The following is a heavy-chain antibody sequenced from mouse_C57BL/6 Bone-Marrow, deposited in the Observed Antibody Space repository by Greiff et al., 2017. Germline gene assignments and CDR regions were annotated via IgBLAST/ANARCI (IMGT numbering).Heavy chain of an antibody. Sequence: EVQVVESGGGLVQPGGSLTLSCAASGFTFSDYYMYWVRQTPEKRLEWVAYISNGGGSTYYPDTVKGRFTISRDNAKNTLYLQMSRVESEDTAMYYCAIRGAYWGQGTLVTVSS. CDR1: GFTFSDYY. CDR3: AIRGAY. J-gene: IGHJ3*01. CDR2: ISNGGGST. V-gene: IGHV5-12*01.